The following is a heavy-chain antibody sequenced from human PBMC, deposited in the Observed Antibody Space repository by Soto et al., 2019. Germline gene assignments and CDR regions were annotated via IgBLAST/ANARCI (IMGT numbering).Heavy chain of an antibody. V-gene: IGHV3-7*01. Sequence: EVQLVESGGGLVQPGGSLRLSCAASGFTFSTCWMMWVRQAPGKGLEWVANINQDGSERYYVDSVKGRFTISRDNAKNSLYLQMNSLRAEDTAVYYCVKDNRGSYWGQGTLVTLSS. CDR2: INQDGSER. CDR1: GFTFSTCW. CDR3: VKDNRGSY. D-gene: IGHD3-10*01. J-gene: IGHJ4*02.